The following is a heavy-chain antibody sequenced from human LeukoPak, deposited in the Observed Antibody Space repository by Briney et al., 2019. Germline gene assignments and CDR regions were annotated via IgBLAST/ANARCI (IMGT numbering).Heavy chain of an antibody. V-gene: IGHV4-59*01. D-gene: IGHD3-10*01. CDR3: ATVAVIRGVTYFDY. CDR1: GGSISSYY. Sequence: SEALSLTCTVSGGSISSYYWSWIRQPPGKGLEWIAYLFYSGSTDYNPSLESRVTISVDTSKNQFSLKLRSVTAADTAVYYCATVAVIRGVTYFDYWGQGTLVTVSS. CDR2: LFYSGST. J-gene: IGHJ4*02.